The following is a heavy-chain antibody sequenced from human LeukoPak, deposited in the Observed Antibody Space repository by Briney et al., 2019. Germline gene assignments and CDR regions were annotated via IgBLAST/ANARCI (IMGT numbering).Heavy chain of an antibody. J-gene: IGHJ4*02. CDR2: ISSSSSYI. Sequence: GGSLRLSCAASGFTFSSYSMNLVRQAPGKGLEWVSSISSSSSYIYYADSVKGRFTISRDNAKNSLYLQMNSLRAEDTAVYYCARGQRYSSSWYVAGSYFDYWGQGTLVTVSS. D-gene: IGHD6-13*01. CDR1: GFTFSSYS. CDR3: ARGQRYSSSWYVAGSYFDY. V-gene: IGHV3-21*01.